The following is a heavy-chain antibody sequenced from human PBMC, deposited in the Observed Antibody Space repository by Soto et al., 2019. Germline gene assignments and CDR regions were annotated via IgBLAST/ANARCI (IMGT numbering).Heavy chain of an antibody. CDR2: ISYDGSNK. J-gene: IGHJ5*02. D-gene: IGHD3-9*01. CDR3: AKESAPYYDILTDRRGMVDP. Sequence: QVQLVESGGGVVQPGRSLRLSCAASGFTFSSYGMHWVRQAPGKELEWVAVISYDGSNKYYADSVKGRFTISRDNSKNTLYLQMNSLRAEDTAVYYCAKESAPYYDILTDRRGMVDPWGQGTLVTVSS. V-gene: IGHV3-30*18. CDR1: GFTFSSYG.